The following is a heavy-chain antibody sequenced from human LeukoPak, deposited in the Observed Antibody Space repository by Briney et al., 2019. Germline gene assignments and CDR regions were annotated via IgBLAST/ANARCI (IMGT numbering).Heavy chain of an antibody. CDR3: AELGITMIGGV. V-gene: IGHV3-7*01. J-gene: IGHJ6*04. D-gene: IGHD3-10*02. Sequence: PGGSLRLSCAASGFTFSSYWMGWVRQAPGKGLEWVANINPDGGGKFYVDSVEGRFTISRDNAKNSLYLQMNSLRAEDTAVYYCAELGITMIGGVWGKGTTVTISS. CDR1: GFTFSSYW. CDR2: INPDGGGK.